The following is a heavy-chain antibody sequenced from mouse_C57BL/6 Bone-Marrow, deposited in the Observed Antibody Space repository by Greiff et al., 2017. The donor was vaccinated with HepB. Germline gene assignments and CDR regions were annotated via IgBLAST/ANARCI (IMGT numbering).Heavy chain of an antibody. V-gene: IGHV10-1*01. J-gene: IGHJ4*01. CDR2: IRSKSNNYAT. CDR3: VRRGSAMDY. CDR1: GFSFNTYA. Sequence: GGGLVQPKGSLKLSCAASGFSFNTYAMNWVRQAPGKGLEWVARIRSKSNNYATYYADSVKDRFTISRDDSESMLYLQMNNLKTEDTAMYYCVRRGSAMDYWGQGTSVPVSS.